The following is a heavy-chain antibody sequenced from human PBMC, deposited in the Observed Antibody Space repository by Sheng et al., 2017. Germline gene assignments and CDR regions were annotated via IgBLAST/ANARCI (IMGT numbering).Heavy chain of an antibody. Sequence: QLQLQESGPGLVKPSETLSLTCTVSGGSISSSSYYWRWIRQPPGKGLEWIGSIYYSGSTYYNPSLKSRVTISVDTSKNQFSLKLSSVTAADTAVYYCARGFSGVPSSGFDPWGQGTLVTVSS. CDR2: IYYSGST. V-gene: IGHV4-39*07. D-gene: IGHD3-10*01. J-gene: IGHJ5*02. CDR3: ARGFSGVPSSGFDP. CDR1: GGSISSSSYY.